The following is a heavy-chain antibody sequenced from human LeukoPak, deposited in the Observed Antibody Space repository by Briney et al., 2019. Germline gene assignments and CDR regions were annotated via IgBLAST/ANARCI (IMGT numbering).Heavy chain of an antibody. J-gene: IGHJ4*02. Sequence: SETLSLTCAVYGGSFSGYYWSWIRQPPGKGLEWIGEINHSGSTNYNPTLKSRVTISVDTSKNQFSLKLSSVTAADTAVYYCARGKTYYYGSGSYGPPFDYWGQGTLVTVSS. CDR2: INHSGST. CDR3: ARGKTYYYGSGSYGPPFDY. D-gene: IGHD3-10*01. V-gene: IGHV4-34*01. CDR1: GGSFSGYY.